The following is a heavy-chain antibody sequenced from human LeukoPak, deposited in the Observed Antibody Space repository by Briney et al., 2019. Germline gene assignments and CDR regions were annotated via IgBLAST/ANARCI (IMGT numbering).Heavy chain of an antibody. CDR1: GYTSTSYD. J-gene: IGHJ6*04. V-gene: IGHV1-8*03. CDR2: MNPNSGNT. Sequence: ASVKVSCKASGYTSTSYDINWVRQATGQGLEWMGWMNPNSGNTDYAQKFQGRVTITRNTSISTAYMELNSLRAEDTAVYYCAELGITMIGGVWGKGTTVTISS. D-gene: IGHD3-10*02. CDR3: AELGITMIGGV.